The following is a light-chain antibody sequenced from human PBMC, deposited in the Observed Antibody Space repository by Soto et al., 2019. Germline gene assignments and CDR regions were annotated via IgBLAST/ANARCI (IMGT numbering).Light chain of an antibody. Sequence: ESVMTAGRPILYASQAVRATLSCRASQSISGALAWYQQKPGQAPRLLIYGASTRATSFPARFSGSGSGTDFTLTISSLQSEDFAVYYCQQYNNWPWTFGQGTKVDIK. CDR3: QQYNNWPWT. CDR1: QSISGA. V-gene: IGKV3-15*01. CDR2: GAS. J-gene: IGKJ1*01.